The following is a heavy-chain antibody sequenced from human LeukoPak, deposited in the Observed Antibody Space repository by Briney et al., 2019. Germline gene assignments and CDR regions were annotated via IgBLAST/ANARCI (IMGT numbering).Heavy chain of an antibody. J-gene: IGHJ4*02. Sequence: SETLSLTCAVYGGSFSGYYWSWIRQPPGKGLEWIGEINHSGSTNCNPSLKSRVTISVDTSKNQFSLKLSSVTAADTAVYYCARRYDYVWGSYRPYFDYWGQGTLVTVSS. CDR1: GGSFSGYY. CDR3: ARRYDYVWGSYRPYFDY. V-gene: IGHV4-34*01. D-gene: IGHD3-16*02. CDR2: INHSGST.